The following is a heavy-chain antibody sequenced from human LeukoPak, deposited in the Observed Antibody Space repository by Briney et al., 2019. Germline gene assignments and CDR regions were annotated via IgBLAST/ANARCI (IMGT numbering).Heavy chain of an antibody. CDR2: ISGSGGRT. V-gene: IGHV3-23*01. J-gene: IGHJ2*01. CDR1: GFTFSTYA. D-gene: IGHD4-17*01. Sequence: GGSLRLSCAAFGFTFSTYAMSWVRQAPGKGLEWVSAISGSGGRTYYADSVKGRFTISRDNSKNTLYLQMNSLRAEDTAVYYCARGLAYGDYFDLWGRGTLVTVSS. CDR3: ARGLAYGDYFDL.